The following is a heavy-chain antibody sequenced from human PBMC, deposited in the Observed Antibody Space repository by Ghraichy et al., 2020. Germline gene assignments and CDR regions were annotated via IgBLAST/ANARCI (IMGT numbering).Heavy chain of an antibody. V-gene: IGHV4-39*01. CDR2: IDHTGST. J-gene: IGHJ2*01. CDR1: GGSITSSNYN. CDR3: AGSFTVIRYFDL. Sequence: SETLSLTCAVSGGSITSSNYNWGWIRQTPGMGREWTGSIDHTGSTYYNPSLKSRLTISADTSKNQFPLKLSSVTAADTAVYYCAGSFTVIRYFDLCGRGTLGTVSS. D-gene: IGHD4-23*01.